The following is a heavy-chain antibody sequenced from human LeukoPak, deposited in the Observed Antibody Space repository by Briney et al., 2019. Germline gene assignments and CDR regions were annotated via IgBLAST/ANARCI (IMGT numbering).Heavy chain of an antibody. CDR3: ATRDESRTDVTPCDR. CDR1: GASTSSGNW. CDR2: IHHSGTT. J-gene: IGHJ5*02. V-gene: IGHV4-4*02. D-gene: IGHD5-24*01. Sequence: SETLSLTCGVAGASTSSGNWWTWVRQPPGKGLEWIGEIHHSGTTNYNPSLMPRVTISVDKSRNQFSLDLTSVTGADTAVYYCATRDESRTDVTPCDRWGQGALVTVSS.